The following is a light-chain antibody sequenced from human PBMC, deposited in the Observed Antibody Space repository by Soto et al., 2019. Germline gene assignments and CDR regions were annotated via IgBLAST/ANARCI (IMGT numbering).Light chain of an antibody. CDR3: CSYVNTFTFV. CDR2: DVI. Sequence: QSALTQPRSVSGSPGQSVTISCTGTNSDVGGYNYVSWYQHHPGKVPQLMIYDVIKRPSGVPDRFSGSKSGNTASLTISGLQAEDEADYYCCSYVNTFTFVFGTGTKVTVL. V-gene: IGLV2-11*01. CDR1: NSDVGGYNY. J-gene: IGLJ1*01.